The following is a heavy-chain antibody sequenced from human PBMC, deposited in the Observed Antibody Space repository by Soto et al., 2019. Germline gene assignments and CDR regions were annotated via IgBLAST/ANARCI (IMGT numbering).Heavy chain of an antibody. CDR1: GFTFNNYA. J-gene: IGHJ6*02. CDR3: AKDSTVTTSLYSYYYGLDV. V-gene: IGHV3-23*01. CDR2: ISGRGGST. D-gene: IGHD4-17*01. Sequence: PGGSLRLSCAASGFTFNNYAMSWDRQAPDKGLEWVSAISGRGGSTYYADSVKGRFTISRDNSKNTLFLQMNSLRAEDTAVYYCAKDSTVTTSLYSYYYGLDVWGQGTTVTVSS.